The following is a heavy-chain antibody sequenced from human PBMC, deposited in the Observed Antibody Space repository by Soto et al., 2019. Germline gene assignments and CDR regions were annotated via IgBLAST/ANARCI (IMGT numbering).Heavy chain of an antibody. D-gene: IGHD6-6*01. CDR2: ISDYNGNT. V-gene: IGHV1-18*04. J-gene: IGHJ5*02. Sequence: ASVKVSCKASGYTFTSYGITWVRQAPGQGLEWMGWISDYNGNTNYAQKLQGRVTLTTDTSTSTAYMEPRSLRSDDTAVYYCARDLPGVYSSSSGFDPWGQGTLVTVSS. CDR3: ARDLPGVYSSSSGFDP. CDR1: GYTFTSYG.